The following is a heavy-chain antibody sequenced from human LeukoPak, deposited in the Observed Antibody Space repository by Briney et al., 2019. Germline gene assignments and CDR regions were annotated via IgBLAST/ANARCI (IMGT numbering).Heavy chain of an antibody. J-gene: IGHJ6*03. CDR3: AKDRTNFFYYLDV. V-gene: IGHV3-30-3*01. Sequence: GGSLRLSCAASGFTFNYYSMHRVRQAPGKGLEWVASISSEGDNTHYLESVEGRFTISRDNSKNTLFLQMDSLRSDDTAVYFCAKDRTNFFYYLDVWGTGTTVTVSS. CDR1: GFTFNYYS. CDR2: ISSEGDNT.